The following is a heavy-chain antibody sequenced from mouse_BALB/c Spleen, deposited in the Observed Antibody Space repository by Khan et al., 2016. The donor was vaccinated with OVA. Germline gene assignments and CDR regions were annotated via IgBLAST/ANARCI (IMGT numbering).Heavy chain of an antibody. CDR2: ISPGSGDT. J-gene: IGHJ3*01. CDR1: GYTFTDYY. V-gene: IGHV1-77*01. CDR3: ARRNYCGYTFAY. Sequence: QVQLKQSGAELARPGASVKLSCKASGYTFTDYYIHWVKQRTGQGLEWIGEISPGSGDTYYNEKFKGKATLTADTSSSTVYMQLSSLTAEASAVYFCARRNYCGYTFAYWGQGTLVTVSA. D-gene: IGHD1-2*01.